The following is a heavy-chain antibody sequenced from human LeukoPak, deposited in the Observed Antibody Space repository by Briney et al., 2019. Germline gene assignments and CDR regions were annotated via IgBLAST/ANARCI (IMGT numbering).Heavy chain of an antibody. D-gene: IGHD3-22*01. CDR2: ISAYNGNT. Sequence: GASVKVSCKASGYTFTSYGISWVRQAPGQGLEWMGWISAYNGNTNYAQKLQGRVTMTTDTSTSTAYMELRSLRSDDTAVYYCARGTGPDYYDSSGPPEHWGQGTLVTVSS. V-gene: IGHV1-18*01. CDR3: ARGTGPDYYDSSGPPEH. J-gene: IGHJ1*01. CDR1: GYTFTSYG.